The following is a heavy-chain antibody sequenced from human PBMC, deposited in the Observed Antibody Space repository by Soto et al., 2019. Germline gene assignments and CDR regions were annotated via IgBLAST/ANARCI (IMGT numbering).Heavy chain of an antibody. V-gene: IGHV3-66*01. CDR1: GFTVSSNY. CDR2: INSGGNT. J-gene: IGHJ4*02. CDR3: ARSSGNYVQSREFDY. D-gene: IGHD1-7*01. Sequence: GGSLRLSCVASGFTVSSNYMNWVRQAPWKGLEWVSLINSGGNTHYADSVEGRFTISRDNSKNTLYLQMNRLRVDDTAVYYCARSSGNYVQSREFDYWGQGTLVTVSS.